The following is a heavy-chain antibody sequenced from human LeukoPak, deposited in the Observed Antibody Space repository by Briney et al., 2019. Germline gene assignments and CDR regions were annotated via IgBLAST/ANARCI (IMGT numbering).Heavy chain of an antibody. V-gene: IGHV3-21*01. D-gene: IGHD3-10*01. CDR2: ISSSSSYI. CDR3: ARDCWDYGSGSYCGIDY. CDR1: GFTFSSYS. J-gene: IGHJ4*02. Sequence: GGSLRLSCAASGFTFSSYSMNWVRQAPGKGLEWVSSISSSSSYIYYADSVKGRFTISRDSAKNSLYLQMNSLRAEDTAVYYCARDCWDYGSGSYCGIDYWGQGTLVTVSS.